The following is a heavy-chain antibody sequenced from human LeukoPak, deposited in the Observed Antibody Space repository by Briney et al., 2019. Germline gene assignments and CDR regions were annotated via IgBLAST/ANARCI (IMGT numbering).Heavy chain of an antibody. J-gene: IGHJ4*02. CDR3: ARDGLYCSSTNCYFDY. CDR2: IKPDGSEI. D-gene: IGHD2-2*01. CDR1: GFTFSSYW. V-gene: IGHV3-7*01. Sequence: GGSLRLSCAASGFTFSSYWMSWVRQAPEKGLEWVAKIKPDGSEIYHVDSVQGRFTISRDNAKNSLYLQMNSLRAEDTAVYYCARDGLYCSSTNCYFDYWGQGTLVTVSS.